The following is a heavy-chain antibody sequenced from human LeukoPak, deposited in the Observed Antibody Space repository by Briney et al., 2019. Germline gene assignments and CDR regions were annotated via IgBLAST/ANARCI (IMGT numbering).Heavy chain of an antibody. CDR2: INHSGST. J-gene: IGHJ5*02. D-gene: IGHD6-13*01. Sequence: SETLSLTCAVYGGSFSGYYWSWIRQPPGKGLEWIGEINHSGSTYYNPSLKSRVTISVDRSKNQFSLKLSSVTAADTAVYYCARGLYSSSWSVNWFDPWGQGTLVTVSS. CDR1: GGSFSGYY. V-gene: IGHV4-34*01. CDR3: ARGLYSSSWSVNWFDP.